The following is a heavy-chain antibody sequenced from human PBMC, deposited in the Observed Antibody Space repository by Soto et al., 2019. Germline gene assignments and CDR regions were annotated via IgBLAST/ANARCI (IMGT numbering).Heavy chain of an antibody. J-gene: IGHJ6*02. Sequence: QGQLVQSGAEVKKPGASVKVSCKASGYTFTSYGISWVRQAPGQGLEWMGRISAKKGNTKYAQKFQGRVTMTTDTSTSTADMELRSLRSDDTAVYYCAREILSPDFYFHGMDVWGQGTTVTVSS. CDR2: ISAKKGNT. D-gene: IGHD2-15*01. CDR1: GYTFTSYG. CDR3: AREILSPDFYFHGMDV. V-gene: IGHV1-18*04.